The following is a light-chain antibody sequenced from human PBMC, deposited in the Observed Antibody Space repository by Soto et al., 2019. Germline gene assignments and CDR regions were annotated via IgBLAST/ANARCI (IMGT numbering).Light chain of an antibody. CDR3: AAWDDSLNAWV. J-gene: IGLJ3*02. CDR2: SNN. CDR1: ISNIGTNT. Sequence: QPVLTQPLSASGTPGQRVTISCSGSISNIGTNTVNWYQHLPGTAPKLLIYSNNQRPSGVPDRFSGSKSGTSASLAISGLQSEDEADYYCAAWDDSLNAWVFGGGTKLTVL. V-gene: IGLV1-44*01.